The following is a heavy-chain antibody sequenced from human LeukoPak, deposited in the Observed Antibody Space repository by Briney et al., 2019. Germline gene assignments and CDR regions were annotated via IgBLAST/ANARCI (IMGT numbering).Heavy chain of an antibody. CDR2: INTDGTVT. J-gene: IGHJ4*02. D-gene: IGHD6-19*01. Sequence: GGPLRLSCAASGFPFSKYWMLWVRQAPGKGLESVSRINTDGTVTTHADSVKGRFTVSRDNADNTMFLQMNSVRDEDTAVYYCATKQWLAPPPDSWGQGTPVTVSS. V-gene: IGHV3-74*01. CDR1: GFPFSKYW. CDR3: ATKQWLAPPPDS.